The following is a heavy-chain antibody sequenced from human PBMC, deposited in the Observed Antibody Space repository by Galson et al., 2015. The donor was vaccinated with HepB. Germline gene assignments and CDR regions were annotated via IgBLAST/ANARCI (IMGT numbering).Heavy chain of an antibody. CDR2: ISGSGDHT. Sequence: SLRLSCAASGFTFSSNAMTWVRQAPGKGLEWVSVISGSGDHTYYADSVKGRFTISRDNSKNTLFLQMNSLRAEDTAVYYCAKAQFSRLLGTSDAFHIWGQGTMVSVSS. CDR1: GFTFSSNA. D-gene: IGHD1/OR15-1a*01. CDR3: AKAQFSRLLGTSDAFHI. J-gene: IGHJ3*02. V-gene: IGHV3-23*01.